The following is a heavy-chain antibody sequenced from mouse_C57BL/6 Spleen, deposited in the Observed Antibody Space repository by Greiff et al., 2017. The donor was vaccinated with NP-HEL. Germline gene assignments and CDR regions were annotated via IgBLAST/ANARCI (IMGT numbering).Heavy chain of an antibody. CDR3: ARTMGLRRFDY. V-gene: IGHV1-26*01. CDR1: GYTFTDYY. D-gene: IGHD2-4*01. J-gene: IGHJ2*01. CDR2: INPNNGGT. Sequence: VQLQQSGPELVKPGASVKISCKASGYTFTDYYMNWVKQSHGKSLEWIGDINPNNGGTSYNQKFKGKATLTVDKSSSTAYMELRSLTSEDSAVYYCARTMGLRRFDYWGQGTTLTVSS.